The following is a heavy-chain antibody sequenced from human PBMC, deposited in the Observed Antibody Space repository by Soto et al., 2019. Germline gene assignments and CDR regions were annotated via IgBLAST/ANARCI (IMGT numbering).Heavy chain of an antibody. CDR2: VYYSGST. CDR1: GASISSYY. CDR3: ARDTTPSL. J-gene: IGHJ4*02. Sequence: QVQLQESGPGLVKPSENLSLTWTVSGASISSYYWSWIRQPPGKGLEWIGYVYYSGSTNYNPSLKSRVTISVDTSTNQFSLKLSSVTAADTAMYYCARDTTPSLWGQGTLVTVSS. V-gene: IGHV4-59*01. D-gene: IGHD1-1*01.